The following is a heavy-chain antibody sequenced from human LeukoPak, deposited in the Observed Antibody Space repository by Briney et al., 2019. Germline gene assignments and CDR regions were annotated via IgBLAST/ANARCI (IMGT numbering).Heavy chain of an antibody. CDR3: ARGYYDIAP. CDR1: GFTFSRYA. Sequence: LTGGSLRLSCAASGFTFSRYAMHWVRQAPGKWLEWVAVISYDESNKDYADSVKGRFTISRDNSKNTLYLQMSSLRSEDAAVYYCARGYYDIAPWGQGTLVTVSS. V-gene: IGHV3-30-3*01. CDR2: ISYDESNK. J-gene: IGHJ5*02. D-gene: IGHD3-9*01.